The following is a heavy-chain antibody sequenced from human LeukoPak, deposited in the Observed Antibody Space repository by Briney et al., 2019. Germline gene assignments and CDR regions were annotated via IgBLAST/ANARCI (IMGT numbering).Heavy chain of an antibody. CDR3: ARADLGSGWFNYYYGMDV. CDR2: IIPILGIA. J-gene: IGHJ6*02. Sequence: ASVKVSCKASGGTFSSYAISWVRQAPGQGFEWMGRIIPILGIANYAQKFQGRVTITADKSTSTAYMELSSLRSEDTAVYYCARADLGSGWFNYYYGMDVWGQGTTVTVSS. V-gene: IGHV1-69*04. CDR1: GGTFSSYA. D-gene: IGHD6-19*01.